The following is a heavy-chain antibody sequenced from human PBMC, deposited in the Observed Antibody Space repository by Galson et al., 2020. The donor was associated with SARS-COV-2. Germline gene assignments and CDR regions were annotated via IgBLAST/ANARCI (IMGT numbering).Heavy chain of an antibody. CDR2: MSGSGEDT. CDR1: GVTFSAYV. CDR3: AKSSVANRYQLLHIEAVGRVDY. J-gene: IGHJ4*02. Sequence: ETGGSLRLSCVASGVTFSAYVMSWVRQAPGKGLEWVPAMSGSGEDTYYADTVKGRFIISRDNPKNTLYLQMDSLRAEDTAVYFCAKSSVANRYQLLHIEAVGRVDYWGQGTLVTVSS. D-gene: IGHD2-2*01. V-gene: IGHV3-23*01.